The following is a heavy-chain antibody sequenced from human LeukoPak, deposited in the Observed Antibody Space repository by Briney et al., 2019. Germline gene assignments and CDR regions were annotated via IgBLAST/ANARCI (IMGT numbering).Heavy chain of an antibody. CDR3: ARLQYSFLYGSGSYGVDY. Sequence: GGSLRLSCAASGFTFSSYWMSWVRQAPGKGLEWVANIKQDGSEKYYVDSVKGRFTISRDNAKNSLYLQMNSLRAEDTAVYYCARLQYSFLYGSGSYGVDYWGQGALVTVSS. CDR1: GFTFSSYW. J-gene: IGHJ4*02. CDR2: IKQDGSEK. V-gene: IGHV3-7*01. D-gene: IGHD3-10*01.